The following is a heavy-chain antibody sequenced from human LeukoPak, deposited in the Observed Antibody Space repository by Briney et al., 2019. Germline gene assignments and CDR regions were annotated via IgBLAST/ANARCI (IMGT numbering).Heavy chain of an antibody. J-gene: IGHJ3*02. Sequence: GGSLRLSCAASGFTFSSYAMSWVRQAPGKGLQWVSDISGSGGSTYYADSVKGRFTISRDNSKNTVYLQMNSLRAEDTAVYYCAKVGIAVAGTGHDAFDIWGQGTMVTVSS. D-gene: IGHD6-19*01. CDR1: GFTFSSYA. CDR2: ISGSGGST. V-gene: IGHV3-23*01. CDR3: AKVGIAVAGTGHDAFDI.